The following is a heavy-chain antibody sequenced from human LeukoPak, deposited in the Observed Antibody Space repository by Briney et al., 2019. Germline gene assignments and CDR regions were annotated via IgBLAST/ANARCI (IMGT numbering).Heavy chain of an antibody. CDR1: GYTFTKYY. CDR3: ARGYCSGGSCYSVENWFDP. V-gene: IGHV1-2*06. CDR2: INPSSGGT. J-gene: IGHJ5*02. D-gene: IGHD2-15*01. Sequence: GASVKVSCKASGYTFTKYYMFWVRQALGQGLEWMGRINPSSGGTDYAQKFQGRVTMTRDTSISTAYMELSRLRSDDTAMYYCARGYCSGGSCYSVENWFDPWGQGTLVTVSS.